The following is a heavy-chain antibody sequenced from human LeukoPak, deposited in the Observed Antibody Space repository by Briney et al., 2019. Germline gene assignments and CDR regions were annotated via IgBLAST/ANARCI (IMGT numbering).Heavy chain of an antibody. CDR2: IYYTGST. J-gene: IGHJ4*02. Sequence: SETLSLTCTVSGGSISSYYWSWIRQPPGKGLEWIGYIYYTGSTNYNPSLKSRVTISVDTSKNQFSLKASSVTAADTAVYYCARGGQVAQGSNWYFYFDYWGQGNLVTVSS. V-gene: IGHV4-59*01. CDR1: GGSISSYY. CDR3: ARGGQVAQGSNWYFYFDY. D-gene: IGHD6-13*01.